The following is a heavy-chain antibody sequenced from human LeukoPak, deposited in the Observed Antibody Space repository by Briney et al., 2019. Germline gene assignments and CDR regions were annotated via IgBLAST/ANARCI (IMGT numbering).Heavy chain of an antibody. CDR3: ARDYSKYSSSSTPDY. Sequence: PGGSLRLSCAASGFTFSTYAMHWVRQAPGKGLEWVAVIWYDGSNKYYADSVKGRFTISRDNSKNTLYLQMNSLRAEDTAVYYCARDYSKYSSSSTPDYWGQGTLVTVSS. CDR2: IWYDGSNK. V-gene: IGHV3-33*01. J-gene: IGHJ4*02. D-gene: IGHD6-13*01. CDR1: GFTFSTYA.